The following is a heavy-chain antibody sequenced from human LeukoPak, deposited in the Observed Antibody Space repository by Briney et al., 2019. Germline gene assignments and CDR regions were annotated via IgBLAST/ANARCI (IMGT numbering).Heavy chain of an antibody. V-gene: IGHV5-51*01. J-gene: IGHJ5*02. Sequence: GESLKISCKGSGHSFTSYWIGWVRQMPGKGLEWMGITYPGDSDTRYSPSFQGQVTISADKSISTVYLQWSSLKASDTAMYYCAITGGGYSSTSYNWFDPWGQGTLVIVSS. CDR2: TYPGDSDT. D-gene: IGHD6-13*01. CDR3: AITGGGYSSTSYNWFDP. CDR1: GHSFTSYW.